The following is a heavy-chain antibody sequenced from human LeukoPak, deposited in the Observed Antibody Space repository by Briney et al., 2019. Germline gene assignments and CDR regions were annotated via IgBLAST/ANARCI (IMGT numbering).Heavy chain of an antibody. V-gene: IGHV3-53*01. D-gene: IGHD4-17*01. Sequence: GGSLRLSCGASGFLVSNNYMSWVRQAPGKGLEWVSVIYSDGSTYYIDPVKGRFTISRDNSKNTLYLQMNRLRVADTAIYYCAKDRHDYGDYAFDSWGREPWSPSPQ. CDR3: AKDRHDYGDYAFDS. CDR1: GFLVSNNY. J-gene: IGHJ4*02. CDR2: IYSDGST.